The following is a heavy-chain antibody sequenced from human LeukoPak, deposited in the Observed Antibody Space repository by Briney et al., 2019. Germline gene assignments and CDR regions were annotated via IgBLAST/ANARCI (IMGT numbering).Heavy chain of an antibody. CDR2: ISYDVSNK. CDR3: AGDRRWLLHYFDY. Sequence: GGSLRLSCAASGFTFSSYAMHWVRQAPGKWPEWVAVISYDVSNKYYADSVRGRFTISRDNSKNTLYLQKNSLRVGDTAVYYCAGDRRWLLHYFDYWGQGTLVTVSS. CDR1: GFTFSSYA. D-gene: IGHD3-22*01. J-gene: IGHJ4*02. V-gene: IGHV3-30-3*01.